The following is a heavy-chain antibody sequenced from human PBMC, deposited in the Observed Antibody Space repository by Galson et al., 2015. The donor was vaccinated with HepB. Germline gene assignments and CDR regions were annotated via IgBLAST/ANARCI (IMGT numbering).Heavy chain of an antibody. CDR3: AREGHDFWSGYDMDY. CDR1: GYTFTGYY. J-gene: IGHJ4*02. CDR2: INPNSGGT. V-gene: IGHV1-2*06. Sequence: SVKVSCKASGYTFTGYYMHWVRQAPGQGLEWMGRINPNSGGTNYTQKFQGRVTMTRDTSISTAYMELSRLRSDDTAVYYCAREGHDFWSGYDMDYWGQGTLVTVSS. D-gene: IGHD3-3*01.